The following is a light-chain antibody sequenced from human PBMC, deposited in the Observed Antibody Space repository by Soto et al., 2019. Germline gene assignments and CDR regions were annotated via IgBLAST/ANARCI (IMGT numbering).Light chain of an antibody. Sequence: DIQMTQSPSTLSASVGDRVTITCRASQGVNIWLAWYQQKPGRAPKLLIHRASILQSGVPSRFSGSGSGTDFTLTISSLQPEDVATYYCQKYNSAPRTFGPGTKVDIK. V-gene: IGKV1-27*01. CDR1: QGVNIW. J-gene: IGKJ3*01. CDR3: QKYNSAPRT. CDR2: RAS.